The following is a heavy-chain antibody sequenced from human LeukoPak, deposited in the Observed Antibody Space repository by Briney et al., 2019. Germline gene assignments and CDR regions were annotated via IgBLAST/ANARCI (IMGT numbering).Heavy chain of an antibody. Sequence: GSLLLSCAASAFTFSGSAIHWVRQASGKGLEWVGRIRSKANNYATAYAASVEGRFTISRDDSKSTAYLQMNSLKTEDTAVYYCTKSTSSMDVWGKGTTVTVSS. D-gene: IGHD2-2*01. CDR1: AFTFSGSA. V-gene: IGHV3-73*01. J-gene: IGHJ6*03. CDR3: TKSTSSMDV. CDR2: IRSKANNYAT.